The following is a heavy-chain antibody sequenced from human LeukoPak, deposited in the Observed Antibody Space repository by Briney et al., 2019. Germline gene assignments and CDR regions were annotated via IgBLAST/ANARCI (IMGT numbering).Heavy chain of an antibody. Sequence: SETLSLTCTVSGDSISSGGYFWVWIRQPPGKGLEWIGSIYYSGSTYYNSSLRSRLTISVDRSKNQFSLRLSSVTAADTAMYYCARDLYSPGADDSWFDPWGQGTLVTVSS. CDR2: IYYSGST. J-gene: IGHJ5*02. V-gene: IGHV4-39*07. CDR1: GDSISSGGYF. CDR3: ARDLYSPGADDSWFDP. D-gene: IGHD6-13*01.